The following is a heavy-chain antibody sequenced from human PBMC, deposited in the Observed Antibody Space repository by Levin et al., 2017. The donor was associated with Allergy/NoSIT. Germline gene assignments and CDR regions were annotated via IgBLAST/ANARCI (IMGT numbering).Heavy chain of an antibody. CDR2: IKQDGSEK. Sequence: HPGGSLRLSCAASGFTFSTYWMSWVRQAPGKGLEWVANIKQDGSEKYYVDSVKGRFTISRDNAKNSLFLQMNSLRAEDTAVYYCARCRDGGYCSGGSGYWGQGTLVTVSS. J-gene: IGHJ4*02. CDR3: ARCRDGGYCSGGSGY. D-gene: IGHD2-15*01. V-gene: IGHV3-7*01. CDR1: GFTFSTYW.